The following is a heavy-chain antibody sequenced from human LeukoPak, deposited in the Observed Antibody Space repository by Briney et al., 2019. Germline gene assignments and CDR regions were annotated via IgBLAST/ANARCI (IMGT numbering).Heavy chain of an antibody. CDR3: ARTIAAAGSDWFDP. D-gene: IGHD6-13*01. CDR1: GGSISSYY. Sequence: SETLSLTCTVSGGSISSYYWSWIRQPPGKGLEWIGYIYYSGSTNYNPSLKSRVTISVDTSKNQLSLKLNSVTAADTAVYYCARTIAAAGSDWFDPWGQGTLVTVSS. CDR2: IYYSGST. J-gene: IGHJ5*02. V-gene: IGHV4-59*08.